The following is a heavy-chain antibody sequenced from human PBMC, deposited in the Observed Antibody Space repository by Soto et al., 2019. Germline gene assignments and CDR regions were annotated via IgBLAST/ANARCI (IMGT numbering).Heavy chain of an antibody. Sequence: GGSLRLSCAASGFTFSSYSMNWVRQAPGKGLEWVSYISSSSSTIYYADSVKGRFTISRDNAKNSLYLQMNSLRAEDTAVYYCARHRGYCSGGSCSYYYYGMDVWGQGTTVTVSS. CDR2: ISSSSSTI. CDR3: ARHRGYCSGGSCSYYYYGMDV. D-gene: IGHD2-15*01. CDR1: GFTFSSYS. J-gene: IGHJ6*02. V-gene: IGHV3-48*01.